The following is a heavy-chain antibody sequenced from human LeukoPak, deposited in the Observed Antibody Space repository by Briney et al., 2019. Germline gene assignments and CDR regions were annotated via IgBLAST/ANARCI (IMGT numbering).Heavy chain of an antibody. V-gene: IGHV3-15*01. CDR1: GINFSDAW. Sequence: GGSLRLSCSASGINFSDAWMSWVRQAPGKGLGWVGRIKRKTDGGTTEYAAPVKDRFTISRDDSKKTVYLQVNSLKSEDTAMYYCCTDLMDYWGQGTLVTVSS. J-gene: IGHJ4*02. CDR2: IKRKTDGGTT. CDR3: CTDLMDY.